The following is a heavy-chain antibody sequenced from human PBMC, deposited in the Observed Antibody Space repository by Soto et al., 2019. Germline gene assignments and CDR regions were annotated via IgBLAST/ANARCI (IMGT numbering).Heavy chain of an antibody. D-gene: IGHD6-6*01. CDR1: GGTFSSYA. CDR2: IIPIFGTA. J-gene: IGHJ4*02. CDR3: AREVVGSSSSPINFDY. V-gene: IGHV1-69*13. Sequence: ASVKVSCKASGGTFSSYAISWVRQAPGQGLEWMGGIIPIFGTANYAQKFQGRVTITADESTSTAYMELSSLRSEDTAVYYCAREVVGSSSSPINFDYWGQGTLVTVSS.